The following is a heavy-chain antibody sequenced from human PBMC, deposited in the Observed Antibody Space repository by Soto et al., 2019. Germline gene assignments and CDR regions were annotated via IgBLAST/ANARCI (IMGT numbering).Heavy chain of an antibody. CDR1: GFTFSSYA. Sequence: QVQLVESGGGVVQPGRSLRLSCAASGFTFSSYAMHWVRQAPGKGLEWVAVISYDGSNKYYADSVKGRFTISRDNSKNTLYLQMSSLRAEDTAVYYCAGGKFDYWGQGTLVTVSS. D-gene: IGHD3-16*01. J-gene: IGHJ4*02. CDR2: ISYDGSNK. V-gene: IGHV3-30-3*01. CDR3: AGGKFDY.